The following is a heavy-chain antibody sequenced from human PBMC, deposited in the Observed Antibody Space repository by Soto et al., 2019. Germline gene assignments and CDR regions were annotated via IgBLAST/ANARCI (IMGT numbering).Heavy chain of an antibody. Sequence: QVQLQESGPGLVKPSETLPLTCTVSGGAISSHDWSWIRQPPGKGLGWIAYIHHSGNTNYNPSIKSRVTMSVATSKKQFPLKLSSVTAADQDVYYCARLYVAAVPCTSSFDLWGRGTPVTVSS. J-gene: IGHJ2*01. D-gene: IGHD2-8*01. CDR1: GGAISSHD. CDR2: IHHSGNT. CDR3: ARLYVAAVPCTSSFDL. V-gene: IGHV4-59*11.